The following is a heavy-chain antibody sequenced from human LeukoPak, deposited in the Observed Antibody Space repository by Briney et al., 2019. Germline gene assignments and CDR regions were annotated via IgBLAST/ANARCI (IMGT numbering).Heavy chain of an antibody. CDR1: GYSFTSYW. D-gene: IGHD3-10*01. V-gene: IGHV5-51*01. CDR2: IYPGDSDT. J-gene: IGHJ1*01. CDR3: ARHEGGSGDLDYFQH. Sequence: GESLKISCKGSGYSFTSYWIGWVRQMPGKGLEWMGIIYPGDSDTRYSPSLQGQVTISVDKSISTAYLQWSSLKASDTAMYYCARHEGGSGDLDYFQHWGQGTLVTVSS.